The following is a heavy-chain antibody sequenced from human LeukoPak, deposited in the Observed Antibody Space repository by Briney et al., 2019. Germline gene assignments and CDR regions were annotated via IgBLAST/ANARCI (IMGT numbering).Heavy chain of an antibody. CDR1: GGSFSGYY. V-gene: IGHV4-34*01. D-gene: IGHD3-22*01. CDR2: INHSGST. J-gene: IGHJ4*02. Sequence: SETLSLTCAVYGGSFSGYYWSWIRQPPGKGLEWIGEINHSGSTNYNPSLKSRVTISVDTSKNQFSLKLSSVTAADTAVYCRARDPPMYYYDSSGYYHPFDYWGQGTLVTVSS. CDR3: ARDPPMYYYDSSGYYHPFDY.